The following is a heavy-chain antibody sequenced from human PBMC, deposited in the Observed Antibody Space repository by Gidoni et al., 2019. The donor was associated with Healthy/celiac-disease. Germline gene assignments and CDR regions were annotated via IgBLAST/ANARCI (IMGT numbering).Heavy chain of an antibody. J-gene: IGHJ4*02. Sequence: QVQLVESGGGVVQPGRSLSLSCAASGFTFSSYAMHWVRQVPGKGLEWVAVISYDGSNKYYADSVKGRFTISRDNSKNTLYLQMNSLRAEDTAVYYCATRGPMTTVTTGLIYWGQGTLVTVSS. V-gene: IGHV3-30*01. CDR1: GFTFSSYA. CDR3: ATRGPMTTVTTGLIY. D-gene: IGHD4-4*01. CDR2: ISYDGSNK.